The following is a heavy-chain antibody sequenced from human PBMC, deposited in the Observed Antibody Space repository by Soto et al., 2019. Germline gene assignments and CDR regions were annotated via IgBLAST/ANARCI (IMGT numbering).Heavy chain of an antibody. CDR3: ATYSSGWLYYFDY. J-gene: IGHJ4*02. CDR1: GFTFSSYA. D-gene: IGHD6-19*01. V-gene: IGHV3-23*01. CDR2: ISGSGGST. Sequence: EVQLLESGGGLVQPGGSLRLSCAASGFTFSSYAMSWVRQAPGKGLEWVSAISGSGGSTYYADSVKGRFTXSRDXSKXXXXXXXXXXXXXDTAVYYCATYSSGWLYYFDYWGQGTLVTVSS.